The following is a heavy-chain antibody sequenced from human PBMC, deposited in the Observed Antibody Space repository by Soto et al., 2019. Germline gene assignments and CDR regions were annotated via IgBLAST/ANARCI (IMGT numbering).Heavy chain of an antibody. D-gene: IGHD1-7*01. CDR1: GITLSSYA. J-gene: IGHJ5*02. CDR2: ISGSGGST. Sequence: EVQLLESGGGLVQPGGSLRLSCAASGITLSSYAMSWVRQAPGKGLEWVSAISGSGGSTYYADSVKGRFTISRDNSKNTLYLQMNSLRAEDTAVYYCAKDRTPYNWFDPWGQGTLVTVSS. V-gene: IGHV3-23*01. CDR3: AKDRTPYNWFDP.